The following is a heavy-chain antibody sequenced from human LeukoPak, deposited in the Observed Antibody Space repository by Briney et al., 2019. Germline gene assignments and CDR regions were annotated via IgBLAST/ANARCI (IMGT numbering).Heavy chain of an antibody. V-gene: IGHV4-39*02. CDR1: GDSISSTTYF. CDR3: ARWRTARTGFDY. D-gene: IGHD3/OR15-3a*01. Sequence: PSETLSLTCTVSGDSISSTTYFWDWIRQPPGKGLEWIGNIYNSASTHYNPSLKSRVTISVDTSKNHLSLRLSSVTAADTAVYYCARWRTARTGFDYWGQGTLVTVSS. J-gene: IGHJ4*02. CDR2: IYNSAST.